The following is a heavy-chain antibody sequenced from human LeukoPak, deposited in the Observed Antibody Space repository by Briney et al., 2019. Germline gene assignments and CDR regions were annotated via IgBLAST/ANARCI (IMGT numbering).Heavy chain of an antibody. V-gene: IGHV3-23*01. J-gene: IGHJ4*02. CDR2: IGGSGDNT. CDR1: GFTFSSYA. D-gene: IGHD4-11*01. CDR3: ARDSAPYRLFDY. Sequence: PGGSLRLSCAASGFTFSSYAMSWVRQAPGEGLEWVSSIGGSGDNTYYADSVKGRSTISRDNSRNTLYLQTNSLRAEDTTVYYCARDSAPYRLFDYWGQGILVTVSS.